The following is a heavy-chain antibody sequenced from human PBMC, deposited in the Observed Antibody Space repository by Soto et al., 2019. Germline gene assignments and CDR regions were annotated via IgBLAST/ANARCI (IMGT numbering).Heavy chain of an antibody. Sequence: GGSLRLSCAASGFTFSSYAMHWVRQAPGKGLEWVAVISYDGSNKYYADSVKGRFTISRDNSKNTPYLQMNSLRAEDTAVYYCAREGRYNEYYFDYWGQGTLVTVSS. J-gene: IGHJ4*02. D-gene: IGHD1-1*01. CDR3: AREGRYNEYYFDY. CDR2: ISYDGSNK. V-gene: IGHV3-30-3*01. CDR1: GFTFSSYA.